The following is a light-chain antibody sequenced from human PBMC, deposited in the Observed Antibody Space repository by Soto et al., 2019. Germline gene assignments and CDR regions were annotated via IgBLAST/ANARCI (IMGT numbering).Light chain of an antibody. CDR1: QYINNY. CDR2: AAY. J-gene: IGKJ2*01. CDR3: PQSYSTPPYT. V-gene: IGKV1-39*01. Sequence: DIQMTQSPSSLSTSVGDRVTITCRASQYINNYLNWYQQKPGKAPKLLIFAAYNLQSGVPSRFSGSGSGTDFTLTISSLQPEDFATYYCPQSYSTPPYTFGQGTKLDIK.